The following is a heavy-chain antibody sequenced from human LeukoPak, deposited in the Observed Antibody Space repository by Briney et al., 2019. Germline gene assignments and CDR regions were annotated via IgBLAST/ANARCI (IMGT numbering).Heavy chain of an antibody. CDR1: GGSISSGDYY. CDR2: IYYSGST. V-gene: IGHV4-30-4*01. D-gene: IGHD6-13*01. CDR3: ARKGIAAAGRGGAFDI. J-gene: IGHJ3*02. Sequence: SQTLSLTCTVSGGSISSGDYYWSWIRQPPGKGLEWIGYIYYSGSTYYNPSLKSRVTIPVDTSKNQFSLKLSSVTAADTAVYYCARKGIAAAGRGGAFDIWGQGTMVTVSS.